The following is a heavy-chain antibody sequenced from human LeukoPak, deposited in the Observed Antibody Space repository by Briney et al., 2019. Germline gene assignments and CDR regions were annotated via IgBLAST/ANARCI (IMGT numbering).Heavy chain of an antibody. CDR2: ISGRSTTI. Sequence: GGSLRLSCAVSGFTFSSYSMNWVRQAPGKGLEWVSYISGRSTTIYYADSVKGRFTISRDNGKNSLYLQMNSLRAEDTAVYYCAKNTILDSRSYWGQGNLVTVSS. V-gene: IGHV3-48*01. CDR1: GFTFSSYS. D-gene: IGHD3-3*01. J-gene: IGHJ4*02. CDR3: AKNTILDSRSY.